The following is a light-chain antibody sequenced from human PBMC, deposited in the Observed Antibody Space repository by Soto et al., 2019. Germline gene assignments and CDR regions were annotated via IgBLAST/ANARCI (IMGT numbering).Light chain of an antibody. CDR2: EGN. CDR1: SSDVGSY. J-gene: IGLJ3*02. Sequence: SALTQPASVSGSPGQSITISCTGTSSDVGSYVSWYQQHPGKAPKLIIYEGNERPSGVSNRFSGSKSANTASLTISGLQAEDEGDYYCCSFAGSSTYTWVFGGGTKVTVL. V-gene: IGLV2-23*01. CDR3: CSFAGSSTYTWV.